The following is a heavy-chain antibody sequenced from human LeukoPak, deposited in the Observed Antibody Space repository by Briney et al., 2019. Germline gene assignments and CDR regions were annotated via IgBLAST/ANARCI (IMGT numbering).Heavy chain of an antibody. V-gene: IGHV4-4*07. D-gene: IGHD3-16*01. CDR3: ARDLTAANAFDI. Sequence: SETLSLTCTVSGGSISSYYWSWIRQPAGKGLEWIGRIYTSGSTNYNPSLKSRVTMSVDTSKNQFSLKLSSVTAADTAVHYCARDLTAANAFDIWGQGTMVTVSS. CDR2: IYTSGST. J-gene: IGHJ3*02. CDR1: GGSISSYY.